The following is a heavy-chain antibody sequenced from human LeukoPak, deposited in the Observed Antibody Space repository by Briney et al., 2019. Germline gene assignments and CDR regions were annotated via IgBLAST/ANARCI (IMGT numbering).Heavy chain of an antibody. CDR3: ARGDEMITFGGVIVD. CDR1: GFTFSSYE. CDR2: ISSSGSTI. D-gene: IGHD3-16*02. V-gene: IGHV3-48*03. J-gene: IGHJ4*02. Sequence: GGSLRLSRAASGFTFSSYEMNWVRQAPGKGLEWVSYISSSGSTIYYADSVKGRFTISRDNAKNSLYLQMNSLRAEDTAVYYCARGDEMITFGGVIVDWGQGTLVTVSS.